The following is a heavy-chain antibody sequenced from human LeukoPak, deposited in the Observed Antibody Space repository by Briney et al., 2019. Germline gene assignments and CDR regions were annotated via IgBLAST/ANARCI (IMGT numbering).Heavy chain of an antibody. Sequence: ASVKVSCKVSGYTLTELSMHWVRQAPGKGLEWMGGFDPEDGETIYAQRFQGRVTMTEDTSTDTAYMELSSLRSEDTAVYYCATGEGGSYEGGSSEYFQHWGQGTLVTVSS. CDR1: GYTLTELS. CDR3: ATGEGGSYEGGSSEYFQH. V-gene: IGHV1-24*01. D-gene: IGHD1-26*01. J-gene: IGHJ1*01. CDR2: FDPEDGET.